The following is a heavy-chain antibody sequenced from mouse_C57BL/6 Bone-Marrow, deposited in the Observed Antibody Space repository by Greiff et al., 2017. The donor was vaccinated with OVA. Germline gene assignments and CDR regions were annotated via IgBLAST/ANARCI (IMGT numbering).Heavy chain of an antibody. D-gene: IGHD2-3*01. Sequence: VQLQQPGAELVKPGASVKMSCKASGYTFTSYWITWVKQRPGQGLEWIGDLYPGSGSTNYTEKFKSKATLTVDTSSSTAYMPLSSLTSEDSAVYYCARWGWLLDAMDYWGQGTSVTVSS. CDR2: LYPGSGST. J-gene: IGHJ4*01. CDR1: GYTFTSYW. V-gene: IGHV1-55*01. CDR3: ARWGWLLDAMDY.